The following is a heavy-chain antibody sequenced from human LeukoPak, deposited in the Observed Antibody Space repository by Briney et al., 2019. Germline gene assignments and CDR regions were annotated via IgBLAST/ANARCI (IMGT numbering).Heavy chain of an antibody. CDR3: ARGLLTQSTVTLGY. CDR1: GFTFSNYW. Sequence: GGSLRLSCTASGFTFSNYWMHWGRQAPAKGLGWVSRIDTDGTRTYYADSVKGRFTISRDNAKNTLYLQMDDLRAEDTAVYYCARGLLTQSTVTLGYWGQGTLVTVSS. D-gene: IGHD4-17*01. J-gene: IGHJ4*02. CDR2: IDTDGTRT. V-gene: IGHV3-74*01.